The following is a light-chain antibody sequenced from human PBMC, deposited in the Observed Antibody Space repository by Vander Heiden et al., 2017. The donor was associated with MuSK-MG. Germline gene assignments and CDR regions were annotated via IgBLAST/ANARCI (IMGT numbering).Light chain of an antibody. J-gene: IGKJ2*03. CDR2: NTS. CDR1: QTIGIF. Sequence: LQITHSPSSLSASVGDRVTIACRASQTIGIFLNWYQQKPGKAPSLIIYNTSNLRSGVPSRFSGSGSGTDFTLTISSLQPEDFASYYCQQTDSSPYSFGQGTKVEIK. V-gene: IGKV1-39*01. CDR3: QQTDSSPYS.